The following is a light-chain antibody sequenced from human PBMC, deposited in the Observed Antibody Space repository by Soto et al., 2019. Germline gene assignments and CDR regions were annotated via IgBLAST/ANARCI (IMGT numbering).Light chain of an antibody. V-gene: IGLV2-14*01. Sequence: QSALTQPASVSGSPGQSITISCTGTSSDVGGYNYVSWYPQHPGKAPKLMIYDVSNRPSGVSNRFSGSKSGNTASLTISGLQAEDEGDYYCSSYTSSSTLVFGGGTKLTVL. CDR3: SSYTSSSTLV. CDR1: SSDVGGYNY. CDR2: DVS. J-gene: IGLJ2*01.